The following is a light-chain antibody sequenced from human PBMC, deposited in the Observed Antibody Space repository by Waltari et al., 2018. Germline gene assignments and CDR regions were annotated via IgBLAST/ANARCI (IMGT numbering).Light chain of an antibody. J-gene: IGKJ2*01. V-gene: IGKV3-20*01. Sequence: IVLTQSPGTLSLSPGDRASLSCKASQSLGKNYLAWYQHKPGQAPRLLIYGASRRAAGIPDRCSGSGSGTDFTLTISRLEPEDFAVYYCQQYASSVLYTFGQGTKLEIK. CDR2: GAS. CDR1: QSLGKNY. CDR3: QQYASSVLYT.